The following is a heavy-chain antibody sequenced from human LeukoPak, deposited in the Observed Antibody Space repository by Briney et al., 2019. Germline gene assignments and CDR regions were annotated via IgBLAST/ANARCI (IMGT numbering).Heavy chain of an antibody. CDR2: INHSGST. V-gene: IGHV4-34*01. CDR3: ARHSSIAAPYYYYGMDV. D-gene: IGHD6-6*01. CDR1: GGSFSGYY. J-gene: IGHJ6*02. Sequence: PSETLSLTCAVYGGSFSGYYWSWIRQPPGKGLEWIGEINHSGSTNYNPSLKSRVTISVDTSKNQSSLKLSSVTAADTAVYYCARHSSIAAPYYYYGMDVWGQGTTVTVSS.